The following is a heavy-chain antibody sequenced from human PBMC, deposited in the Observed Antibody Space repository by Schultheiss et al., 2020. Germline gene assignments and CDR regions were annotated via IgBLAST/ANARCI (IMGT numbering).Heavy chain of an antibody. V-gene: IGHV4-39*07. J-gene: IGHJ6*03. Sequence: SETLSLTCTVSGGSISSGGYYWGWIRQPPGKGLEWIGSIYHSGSTYYNPSLKSRVTISVDTSKNQFSLKLSSVTAADTAVYYCAGMRGSGSYRVVYYYYYMDVWGKGTTVTVSS. CDR1: GGSISSGGYY. D-gene: IGHD3-10*01. CDR3: AGMRGSGSYRVVYYYYYMDV. CDR2: IYHSGST.